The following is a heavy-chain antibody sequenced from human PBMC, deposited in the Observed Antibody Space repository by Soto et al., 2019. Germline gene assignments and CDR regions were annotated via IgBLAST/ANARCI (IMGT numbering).Heavy chain of an antibody. J-gene: IGHJ6*02. CDR1: GFTFSSYG. Sequence: PGGSLRLSCAASGFTFSSYGMSWVRQAPGKGLEWVSVISGGGGGIYYADSVKGRFTISRDNSKNTLYLQMNSLRAEDTAEYYCAKGVFTSTYSAMDVWGQGTTVTVSS. V-gene: IGHV3-23*01. CDR2: ISGGGGGI. CDR3: AKGVFTSTYSAMDV. D-gene: IGHD2-21*01.